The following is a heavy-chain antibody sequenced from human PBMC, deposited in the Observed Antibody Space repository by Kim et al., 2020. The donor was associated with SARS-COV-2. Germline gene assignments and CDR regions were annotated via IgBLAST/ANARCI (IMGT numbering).Heavy chain of an antibody. V-gene: IGHV1-46*04. D-gene: IGHD4-17*01. CDR3: ARGTTVTKGWFDP. CDR1: GYIFTNFY. Sequence: ASVKVSCKASGYIFTNFYLHWVRQAPGQGLEWMGMINPSSGTTRYTQKLEGRLTMTRDTSTNTLYMDLSSLRSEDTAVYYCARGTTVTKGWFDPWGQGTLVTVSS. J-gene: IGHJ5*02. CDR2: INPSSGTT.